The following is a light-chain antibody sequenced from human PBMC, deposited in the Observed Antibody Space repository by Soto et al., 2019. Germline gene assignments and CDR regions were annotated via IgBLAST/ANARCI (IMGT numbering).Light chain of an antibody. J-gene: IGKJ3*01. CDR3: QQYRSSPFT. CDR2: GAS. V-gene: IGKV3-20*01. CDR1: QSVSSSF. Sequence: EIVLTQSPGTLSLSPGKRATLSCRASQSVSSSFVAWYQQKPGQAPRLLIYGASSRATDIPDRFSGSRSGTDFTLTISRLEPEDFAVYYCQQYRSSPFTFGPGTKVEIK.